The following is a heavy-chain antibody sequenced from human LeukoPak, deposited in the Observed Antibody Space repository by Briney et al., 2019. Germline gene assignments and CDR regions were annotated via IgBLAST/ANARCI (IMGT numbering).Heavy chain of an antibody. CDR2: ISASGGNT. V-gene: IGHV3-23*01. CDR1: GFTFSNFA. Sequence: GGSLRLSCAPSGFTFSNFAMSWVRQAPGKGLEWVSGISASGGNTYYADSVKGRFTISRDNSKNTLYLQMNSLRAEDTAVYYCAARYSSTWYVGSYWGQGTLVTVSS. J-gene: IGHJ4*02. CDR3: AARYSSTWYVGSY. D-gene: IGHD6-13*01.